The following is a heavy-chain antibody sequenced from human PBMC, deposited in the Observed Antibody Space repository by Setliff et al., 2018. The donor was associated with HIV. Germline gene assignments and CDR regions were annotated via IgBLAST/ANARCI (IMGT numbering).Heavy chain of an antibody. CDR3: ARANCGGDCSKGGYYYYGMDV. D-gene: IGHD2-21*02. V-gene: IGHV1-18*01. Sequence: GASVKVSCKASGYTFTSYGISWVRQAPGQGLEWMGWISAYNGNTNYAQKLQGRVTMTTDTSTSTAYMELRSLRSDDTAVYYCARANCGGDCSKGGYYYYGMDVWGQGTTVTVSS. CDR2: ISAYNGNT. CDR1: GYTFTSYG. J-gene: IGHJ6*02.